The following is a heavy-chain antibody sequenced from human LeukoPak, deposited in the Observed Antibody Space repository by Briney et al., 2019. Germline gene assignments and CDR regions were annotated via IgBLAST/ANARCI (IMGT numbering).Heavy chain of an antibody. V-gene: IGHV3-23*01. CDR1: DFSFTTYA. CDR3: AKVRMITMIAYDAFDI. D-gene: IGHD3-22*01. J-gene: IGHJ3*02. CDR2: ISGGDPTT. Sequence: GGSLRLSCAASDFSFTTYAMSWVRQAPGKGLEWVSSISGGDPTTYYADSVKGRFTISRDNSKNTLYLQMNSLRAEDTAVYYCAKVRMITMIAYDAFDIWGQGTMVTVSS.